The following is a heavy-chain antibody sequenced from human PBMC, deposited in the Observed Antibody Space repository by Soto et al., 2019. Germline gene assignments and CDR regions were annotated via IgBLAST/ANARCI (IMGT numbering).Heavy chain of an antibody. CDR2: INHSGNS. CDR3: VKNFDY. CDR1: GGSFSDSY. Sequence: QVQLQQWGAGLLKPSETLSLTCAVYGGSFSDSYWSWIRQPPGKGLEWIGDINHSGNSNYSPSLKSRVTISVDTSKNLFSLKLNSVTAADSAVYYCVKNFDYWGQGTLVTVSS. V-gene: IGHV4-34*01. J-gene: IGHJ4*02.